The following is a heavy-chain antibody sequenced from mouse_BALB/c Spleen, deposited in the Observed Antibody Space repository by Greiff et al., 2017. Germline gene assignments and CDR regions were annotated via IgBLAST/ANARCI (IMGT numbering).Heavy chain of an antibody. J-gene: IGHJ4*01. CDR2: ISSGGST. CDR3: ARGGLLRDYYAMDY. Sequence: EVQVVESGGGLVKPGGSLKLSCAASGFTFSSYAMSWVRQTPEKRLEWVASISSGGSTYYPDSVKGRFTISRDNAKNNLYLQMSSLKSEDTAMYYCARGGLLRDYYAMDYWGQGTSVTVSS. CDR1: GFTFSSYA. V-gene: IGHV5-6-5*01. D-gene: IGHD1-1*01.